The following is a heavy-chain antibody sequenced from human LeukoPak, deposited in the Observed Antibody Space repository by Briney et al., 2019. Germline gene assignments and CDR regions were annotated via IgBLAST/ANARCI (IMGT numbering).Heavy chain of an antibody. V-gene: IGHV4-4*07. Sequence: PSETLSLTCTVSGGSISSYYWSWIRQPAGKGLEWIGRIYTSGSTNYNPSLKSRVTISVDTSKNQLSLKLTSVTAADTAVYFCAGALYSSGWYGIFDPWGQGTLVTVSS. D-gene: IGHD6-19*01. J-gene: IGHJ5*02. CDR1: GGSISSYY. CDR3: AGALYSSGWYGIFDP. CDR2: IYTSGST.